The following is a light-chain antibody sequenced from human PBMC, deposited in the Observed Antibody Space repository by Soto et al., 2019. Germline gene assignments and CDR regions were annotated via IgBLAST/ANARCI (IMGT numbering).Light chain of an antibody. J-gene: IGKJ1*01. CDR3: QQSYGTPG. CDR2: AAS. Sequence: DVQMTHSPSSLSASVGDRVTITCRASQSISSYLNWYQQKPGKAPKLLIYAASSLQSGVPSRFSGSGSGTDFTITITTLPHEDFATYHCQQSYGTPGFGHGTKVDI. V-gene: IGKV1-39*01. CDR1: QSISSY.